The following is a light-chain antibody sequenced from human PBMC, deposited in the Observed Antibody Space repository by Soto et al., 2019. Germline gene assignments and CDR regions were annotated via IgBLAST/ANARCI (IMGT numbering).Light chain of an antibody. J-gene: IGKJ4*01. CDR1: QSVSSTY. V-gene: IGKV3-20*01. Sequence: EIVLTQSPGTLSLSPGERATLSCRASQSVSSTYLAWYQQKPGQAPRLLIYGASSRATGIPDRFSGSGSGTDFNLPISRLEHEDFAVYYCQQYGSSPLTFGGGTKVEIK. CDR2: GAS. CDR3: QQYGSSPLT.